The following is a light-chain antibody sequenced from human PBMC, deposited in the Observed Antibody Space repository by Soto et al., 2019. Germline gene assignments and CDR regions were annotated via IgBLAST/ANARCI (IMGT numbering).Light chain of an antibody. Sequence: DIQMPPSPSSLSASVGDRVTITCRASQSISNYLNWYQQKPGKAPKLLIYATSSLQSGVPSRFSGSGSGTDFTLTISSLQPEDFATYYCQQSYSTPYTFGQGTKLEIK. CDR1: QSISNY. CDR2: ATS. V-gene: IGKV1-39*01. J-gene: IGKJ2*01. CDR3: QQSYSTPYT.